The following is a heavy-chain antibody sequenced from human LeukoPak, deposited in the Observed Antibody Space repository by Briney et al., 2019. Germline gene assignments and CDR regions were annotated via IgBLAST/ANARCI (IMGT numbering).Heavy chain of an antibody. CDR3: GRFGDEAAVDY. CDR2: ISSSSSYI. CDR1: GFTFSSYS. Sequence: GGSLRLSCAASGFTFSSYSMNWVRQAPGKGLEWVSSISSSSSYIYYADSVKGRFTISRDNAKNLLYLQMNSLRAEDTAVYYCGRFGDEAAVDYWGQGTLVTVSS. V-gene: IGHV3-21*01. J-gene: IGHJ4*02. D-gene: IGHD3-10*01.